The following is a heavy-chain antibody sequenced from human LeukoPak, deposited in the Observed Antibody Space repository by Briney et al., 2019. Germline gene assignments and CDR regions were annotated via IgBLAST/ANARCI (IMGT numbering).Heavy chain of an antibody. CDR3: ARDESSGYGYGTYYYYGMDV. CDR1: GFTFSSYA. V-gene: IGHV3-30-3*01. D-gene: IGHD5-18*01. J-gene: IGHJ6*02. CDR2: ISYDGSNK. Sequence: GRSLRLSCAASGFTFSSYAMHWVRQAPGKGLEWVAVISYDGSNKYYADSVKGRFTISRDNSKNTLYLQMNSLRAEDTAVYYCARDESSGYGYGTYYYYGMDVWGQGTTVTVSS.